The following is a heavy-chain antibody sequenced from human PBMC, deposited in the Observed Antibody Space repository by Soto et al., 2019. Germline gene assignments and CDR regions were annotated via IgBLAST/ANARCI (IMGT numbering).Heavy chain of an antibody. D-gene: IGHD3-10*01. V-gene: IGHV4-30-2*01. Sequence: PSETLSLTCAVSGGSISSGGYSWSWIRQPPGKGLEWIGYIYHSGSTYYNPSLKSRVTISVDRSKNQFSLKLSSVTAADTAVYDCARVGPAVTPDSCYYWGRGTMVTVSS. CDR2: IYHSGST. CDR3: ARVGPAVTPDSCYY. CDR1: GGSISSGGYS. J-gene: IGHJ3*01.